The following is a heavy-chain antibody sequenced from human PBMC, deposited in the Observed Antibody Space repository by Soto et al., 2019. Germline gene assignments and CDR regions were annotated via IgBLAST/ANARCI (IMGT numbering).Heavy chain of an antibody. J-gene: IGHJ5*02. CDR2: FSSSSSTI. D-gene: IGHD3-22*01. CDR3: ARGADYDGSSMRLNWLDP. CDR1: GFTFSSYS. Sequence: GGSLRLSCAASGFTFSSYSMNWARQAPGKGLEWVSYFSSSSSTIYYADSVKGRFTISRDNAKNSLYLQMNSLRDEDTAVYFCARGADYDGSSMRLNWLDPWGQGTLVTVSS. V-gene: IGHV3-48*02.